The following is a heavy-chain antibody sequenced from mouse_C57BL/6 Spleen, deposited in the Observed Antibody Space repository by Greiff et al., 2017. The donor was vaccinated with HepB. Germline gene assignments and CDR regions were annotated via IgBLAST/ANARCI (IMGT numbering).Heavy chain of an antibody. CDR2: INPNNGGT. CDR3: ARMYYGLYAMDY. CDR1: GYTFTDYN. J-gene: IGHJ4*01. D-gene: IGHD1-1*02. V-gene: IGHV1-18*01. Sequence: EVQLQQSGPELVKPGASVKIPCKASGYTFTDYNMDWVKQSHGKSLEWIGDINPNNGGTIYNQKFKGKATLTVDKSSSTAYMELRSLTSEDTAVYYCARMYYGLYAMDYWGQGTSVTVSS.